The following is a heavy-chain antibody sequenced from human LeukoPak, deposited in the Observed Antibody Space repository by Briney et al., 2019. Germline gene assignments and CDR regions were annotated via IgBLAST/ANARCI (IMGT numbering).Heavy chain of an antibody. V-gene: IGHV3-74*01. D-gene: IGHD6-19*01. Sequence: GGSLRLSCAASGFTFKSYWMHWVRQAPGKGLVWFPRINNDGSSTIYADSVKGRFTISRDNAKNTLYLQMNTLRAEDTAVYYCAKPFGSGFYYFDYWGQGTLVTVSS. J-gene: IGHJ4*02. CDR3: AKPFGSGFYYFDY. CDR2: INNDGSST. CDR1: GFTFKSYW.